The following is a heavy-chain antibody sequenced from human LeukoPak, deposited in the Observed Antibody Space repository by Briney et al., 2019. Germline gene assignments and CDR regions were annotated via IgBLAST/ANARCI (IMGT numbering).Heavy chain of an antibody. J-gene: IGHJ5*02. CDR3: ARRRMVRGVILNWFDP. D-gene: IGHD3-10*01. Sequence: ASVKVSCKASGYTFTSYGISWVRQATGQGLEWMGWMNPNSGNTGYAQKFQGRVTMTRNTSISTAYMELSSLRSEDTAVYYCARRRMVRGVILNWFDPWGQGTLVTVSS. V-gene: IGHV1-8*02. CDR2: MNPNSGNT. CDR1: GYTFTSYG.